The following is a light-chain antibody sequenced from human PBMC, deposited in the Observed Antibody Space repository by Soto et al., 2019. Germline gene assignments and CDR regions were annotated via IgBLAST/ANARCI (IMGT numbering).Light chain of an antibody. V-gene: IGLV1-40*01. CDR1: SSNIGAGYD. CDR3: QYYESASGVV. Sequence: QSVLTQPPSVSGAPGQRVTISCTGSSSNIGAGYDVHWYQQLPGTAPKLLIYSNTNRPSGVPDRFSGSKSGTSASLAITGLQAEDEADYYCQYYESASGVVFGGGTKLTVL. CDR2: SNT. J-gene: IGLJ2*01.